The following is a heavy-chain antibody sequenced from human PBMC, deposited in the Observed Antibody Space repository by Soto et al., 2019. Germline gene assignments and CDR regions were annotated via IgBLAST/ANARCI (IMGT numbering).Heavy chain of an antibody. CDR3: ARAPHIWSGYYPNYYYYCGMDV. V-gene: IGHV4-34*01. Sequence: QVQLQQWGAGLLKPSETLSLTCAVYGGSFSGYYWSWIRQPPGKGLEWIGEINHSGSTNYNPSLKSRVTISVDTSKTQFSLKLSSVTAADTAVYYCARAPHIWSGYYPNYYYYCGMDVWGQGTTVTVSS. D-gene: IGHD3-3*02. J-gene: IGHJ6*02. CDR1: GGSFSGYY. CDR2: INHSGST.